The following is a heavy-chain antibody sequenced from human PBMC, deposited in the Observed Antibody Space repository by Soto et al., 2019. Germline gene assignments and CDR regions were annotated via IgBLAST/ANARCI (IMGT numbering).Heavy chain of an antibody. J-gene: IGHJ6*02. Sequence: GGSLRLSCAASGFTFSSYSMNWVRQAPGKGLEWVSVLTSGGSTYYADSVKGRFTISRDNSKNTLYLQMNSLRAEDTAVYYCAKDLTMIRGVIYYGMDVWGQGTTVTVSS. CDR1: GFTFSSYS. CDR3: AKDLTMIRGVIYYGMDV. V-gene: IGHV3-23*01. CDR2: LTSGGST. D-gene: IGHD3-10*01.